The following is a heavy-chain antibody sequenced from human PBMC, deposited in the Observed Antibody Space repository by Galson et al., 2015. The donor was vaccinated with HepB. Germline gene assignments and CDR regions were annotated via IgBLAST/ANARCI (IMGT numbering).Heavy chain of an antibody. CDR3: ARGGNSDYGRMYFYYLDV. Sequence: SVKVSCKASGYIFTGHWMHWVRQAPGQGLEWMGRINPKNGDTNYAENFRSSVTMTSDTSMSTVFLDVVRLTSGDTATYYCARGGNSDYGRMYFYYLDVWGEGTTVVVSS. V-gene: IGHV1-2*06. CDR2: INPKNGDT. CDR1: GYIFTGHW. J-gene: IGHJ6*03. D-gene: IGHD4-17*01.